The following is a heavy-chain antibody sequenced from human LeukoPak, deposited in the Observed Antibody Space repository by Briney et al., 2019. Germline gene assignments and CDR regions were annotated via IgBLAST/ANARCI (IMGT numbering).Heavy chain of an antibody. V-gene: IGHV4-39*07. CDR2: IYYSGST. Sequence: NPSETLSLTCTVSGGSISSSSYYWGWIRQPPGKGLEWIGSIYYSGSTYYNPSLKSRVTISVDTSKNQFSLKLSSVTAADTAVYYCARPHDISTGYNYWGQGTLVTVSS. J-gene: IGHJ4*02. CDR1: GGSISSSSYY. D-gene: IGHD3-9*01. CDR3: ARPHDISTGYNY.